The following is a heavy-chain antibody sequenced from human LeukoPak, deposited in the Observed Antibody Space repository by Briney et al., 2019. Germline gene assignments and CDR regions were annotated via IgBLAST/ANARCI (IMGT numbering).Heavy chain of an antibody. CDR3: AKDSSGWPYYFDY. CDR1: GFTFDDYA. CDR2: ISWNSGSI. D-gene: IGHD6-19*01. Sequence: GGSLRLSCAASGFTFDDYAMHWVRQAPGKGLEWVSGISWNSGSIGYADSVKGRFTISRDSAKNSLYLQMNSLRAEDTALYYCAKDSSGWPYYFDYWGQGTLVTVSS. J-gene: IGHJ4*02. V-gene: IGHV3-9*01.